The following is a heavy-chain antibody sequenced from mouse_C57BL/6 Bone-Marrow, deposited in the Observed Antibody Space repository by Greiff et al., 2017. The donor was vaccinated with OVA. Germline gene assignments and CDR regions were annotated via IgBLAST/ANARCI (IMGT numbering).Heavy chain of an antibody. V-gene: IGHV1-82*01. CDR3: SGWEIAY. D-gene: IGHD4-1*01. Sequence: QVQLQQSGPELVKPGASVKISCKASGYAFSSSWMNWVKQRPGKGLEWIGRIYPGDGDTNYNGKFKGKATLTADKSSSTAYMQLGSLTSGDYAVYYCSGWEIAYWGQGTLVTVSA. J-gene: IGHJ3*01. CDR2: IYPGDGDT. CDR1: GYAFSSSW.